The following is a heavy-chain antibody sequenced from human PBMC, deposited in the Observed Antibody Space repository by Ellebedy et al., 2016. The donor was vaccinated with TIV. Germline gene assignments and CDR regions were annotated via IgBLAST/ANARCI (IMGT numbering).Heavy chain of an antibody. Sequence: SETLSLXXAVSGGSISSGDWWNWVRQLPGKGLEWIGEIYHSGNTIYNPSLKRRVTISLDKSKNQFSLNLNSVTAADTAVYYCARESRGLEFGEFPPRWFDPWGQGILVIVSS. CDR1: GGSISSGDW. CDR3: ARESRGLEFGEFPPRWFDP. V-gene: IGHV4-4*02. D-gene: IGHD3-10*01. J-gene: IGHJ5*02. CDR2: IYHSGNT.